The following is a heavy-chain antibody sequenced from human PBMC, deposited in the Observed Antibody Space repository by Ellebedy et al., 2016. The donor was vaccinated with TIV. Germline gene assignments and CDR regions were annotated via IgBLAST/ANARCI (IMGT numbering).Heavy chain of an antibody. CDR2: IYYSGST. V-gene: IGHV4-39*01. Sequence: MPSETLSLTCTVSGGSISSSSYYWGWIRQPPGKGLAWIGSIYYSGSTYYNPSLKSRVTISVDTSKNQFSLKLSSVTAADTAVYYCARQRVERTGEYYYYYGMDVWGQGTTVTVSS. D-gene: IGHD1-14*01. CDR1: GGSISSSSYY. J-gene: IGHJ6*02. CDR3: ARQRVERTGEYYYYYGMDV.